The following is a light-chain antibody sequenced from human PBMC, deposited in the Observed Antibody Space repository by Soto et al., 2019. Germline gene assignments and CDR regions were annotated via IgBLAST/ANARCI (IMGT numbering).Light chain of an antibody. Sequence: EIVLTQSPGTLSLSPGETATLSCRASQSVSSSYLAWYQQKPGQAPRLLIYRASNRATGIPDRFSGSGSETDFTLTISRLEPEDFAVYYCQQYNNWPSITFGQGTRLEIK. V-gene: IGKV3-20*01. CDR2: RAS. J-gene: IGKJ5*01. CDR3: QQYNNWPSIT. CDR1: QSVSSSY.